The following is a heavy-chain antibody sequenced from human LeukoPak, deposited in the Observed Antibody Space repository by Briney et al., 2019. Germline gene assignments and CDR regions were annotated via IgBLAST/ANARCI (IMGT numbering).Heavy chain of an antibody. CDR1: GFTFSSYE. J-gene: IGHJ3*02. D-gene: IGHD6-19*01. Sequence: PGGSLRLSCAASGFTFSSYEMNWVRQAPGKGLEWVSYISSSGSTIYYADSVKGRFTISRDNAKNSLYLQMNSLRAEDTAVYYCAREGYSSGWYVDAFDIWGQGTMVTVSS. V-gene: IGHV3-48*03. CDR2: ISSSGSTI. CDR3: AREGYSSGWYVDAFDI.